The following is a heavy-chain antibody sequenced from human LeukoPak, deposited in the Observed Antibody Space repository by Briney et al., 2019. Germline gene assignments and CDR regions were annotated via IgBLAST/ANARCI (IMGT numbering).Heavy chain of an antibody. Sequence: PSETLSLTCAVQGVPISGFFWSWIRQPPGKGLEWIAEINHSGGTNYNPSLMSRATISVDTSENQVSLRVTSVTAADTAVYSRARIRCGHTDDRCYNYWGQGTLVTVSS. CDR3: ARIRCGHTDDRCYNY. D-gene: IGHD2-8*01. J-gene: IGHJ4*02. CDR1: GVPISGFF. CDR2: INHSGGT. V-gene: IGHV4-34*01.